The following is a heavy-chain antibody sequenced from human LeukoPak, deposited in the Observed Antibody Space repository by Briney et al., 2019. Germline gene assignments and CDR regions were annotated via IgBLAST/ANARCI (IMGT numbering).Heavy chain of an antibody. CDR2: MNPNSGNT. CDR1: GYTFTSYD. CDR3: ASRVEYSGSYYYYGMDV. V-gene: IGHV1-8*01. J-gene: IGHJ6*02. D-gene: IGHD5-12*01. Sequence: ASVKVSCKASGYTFTSYDINWVRQATGQGLEWMGWMNPNSGNTGYAQKFQGRVTMTRNASISTAYMELSNLRSEDTAVYYCASRVEYSGSYYYYGMDVWGQGTTVTVSS.